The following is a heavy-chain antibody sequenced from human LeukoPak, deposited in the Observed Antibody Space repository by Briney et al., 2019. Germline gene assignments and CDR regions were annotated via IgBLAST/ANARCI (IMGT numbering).Heavy chain of an antibody. CDR1: GGSISSYY. J-gene: IGHJ4*02. CDR2: IYYSGST. D-gene: IGHD5-12*01. Sequence: SETLSLTCTVSGGSISSYYWSWIRQPPGKGLEWIGYIYYSGSTNYNPPLKSRVTISVDTSKNQFSLKLSSVTAADTAVYYCARNRRGYNSYYFDYWGQGTLVTVSS. V-gene: IGHV4-59*01. CDR3: ARNRRGYNSYYFDY.